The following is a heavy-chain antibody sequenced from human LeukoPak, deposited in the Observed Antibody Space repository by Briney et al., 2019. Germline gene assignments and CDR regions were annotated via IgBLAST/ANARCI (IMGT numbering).Heavy chain of an antibody. Sequence: GGSLRLSCAASGFTFSSYAMHWVGQAPGRGLEWVAVISYDGSNKYYADCVKGRFTMCRENCKKTVYVQMNSLRAEDTAVYYCAREKEGLGDFDYWGQGTLVTVSS. D-gene: IGHD7-27*01. CDR1: GFTFSSYA. CDR2: ISYDGSNK. J-gene: IGHJ4*02. CDR3: AREKEGLGDFDY. V-gene: IGHV3-30-3*01.